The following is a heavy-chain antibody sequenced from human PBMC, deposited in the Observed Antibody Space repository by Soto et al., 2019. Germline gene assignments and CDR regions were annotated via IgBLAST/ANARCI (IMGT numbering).Heavy chain of an antibody. V-gene: IGHV4-39*01. J-gene: IGHJ4*02. CDR1: GGSISGSSYY. CDR3: ATFYGDYVSY. CDR2: IYYSGST. Sequence: NPSETLSLTCTVSGGSISGSSYYWGWIRQPPGKGLEWIGSIYYSGSTFYNPSLKSRVTISVDTSKNQFSLKLSSVTAADTAVYYCATFYGDYVSYWGQGTLVTVSS. D-gene: IGHD4-17*01.